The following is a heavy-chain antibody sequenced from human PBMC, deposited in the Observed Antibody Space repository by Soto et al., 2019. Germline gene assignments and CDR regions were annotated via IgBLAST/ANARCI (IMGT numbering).Heavy chain of an antibody. CDR1: GGSISSYY. V-gene: IGHV4-59*01. J-gene: IGHJ3*02. D-gene: IGHD3-16*01. CDR3: ARARKYDYVWGSYLVGDAFDI. Sequence: LSVTCTVSGGSISSYYWSWIRQPPGKGLEWIGYIYYSGSTNYNPSLKSRVTISVDTSKNQFSLKLSSVTAADPAVYYCARARKYDYVWGSYLVGDAFDIWGQGTMVTVSS. CDR2: IYYSGST.